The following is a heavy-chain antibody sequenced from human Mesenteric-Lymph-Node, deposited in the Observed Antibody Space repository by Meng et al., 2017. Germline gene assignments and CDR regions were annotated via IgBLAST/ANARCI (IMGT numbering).Heavy chain of an antibody. CDR2: ISYDGSNK. J-gene: IGHJ4*02. Sequence: GESLKISCAASGFTFSSYAMHWVRQAPGKGLEWVAVISYDGSNKYYADSVKGRFTISRDNAKNSLYLQMNSLRAEDTAVYYCARDEQQLGFDYWGQGTLVTVSS. CDR1: GFTFSSYA. V-gene: IGHV3-30*07. D-gene: IGHD6-13*01. CDR3: ARDEQQLGFDY.